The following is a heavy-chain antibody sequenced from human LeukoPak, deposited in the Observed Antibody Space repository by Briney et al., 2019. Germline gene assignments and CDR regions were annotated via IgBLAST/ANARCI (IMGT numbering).Heavy chain of an antibody. CDR1: GFTFSDYN. CDR2: IGANSAI. CDR3: AREGYYGAFDI. V-gene: IGHV3-69-1*01. Sequence: GGSLRLSCAASGFTFSDYNMNWVRQAPGKGLEWVSYIGANSAIYYADSVKGRFTISRDNAKNSLPLQMNSLRDDDTAVYYCAREGYYGAFDIWGQGTMVTVSS. D-gene: IGHD3-10*01. J-gene: IGHJ3*02.